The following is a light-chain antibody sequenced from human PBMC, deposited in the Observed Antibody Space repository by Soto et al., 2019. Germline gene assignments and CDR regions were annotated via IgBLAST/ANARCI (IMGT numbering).Light chain of an antibody. V-gene: IGLV1-40*01. CDR2: GNS. J-gene: IGLJ1*01. CDR3: QSYYSSLSGYV. Sequence: QSVLTQPPSVSGAPGQRVTISCTGSRSNIGAGYDVHWYQQLPGTAPKLLIYGNSNRPSGVPDRFSGSKSGTSASLAITGLQAEDEADYYCQSYYSSLSGYVFGTVTKLTVL. CDR1: RSNIGAGYD.